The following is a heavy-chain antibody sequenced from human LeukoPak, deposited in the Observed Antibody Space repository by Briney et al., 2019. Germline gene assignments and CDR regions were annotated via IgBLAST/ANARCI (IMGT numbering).Heavy chain of an antibody. CDR3: ARAHDRGYYYGFDY. D-gene: IGHD3-22*01. V-gene: IGHV3-66*01. J-gene: IGHJ4*02. CDR1: GFTVSSNY. CDR2: IYSGGNT. Sequence: QPGGSLRLSCAASGFTVSSNYMSWVRQAPGKGLEWVSVIYSGGNTYYADSVQGRFTMSRENPENTLYPQMNSLRAEDTAVYYCARAHDRGYYYGFDYWGQGTLVTVSS.